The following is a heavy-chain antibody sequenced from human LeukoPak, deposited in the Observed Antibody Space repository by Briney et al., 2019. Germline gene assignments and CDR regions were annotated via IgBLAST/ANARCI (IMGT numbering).Heavy chain of an antibody. CDR3: ARDRGYSYGYWYFDL. CDR2: IYTSGSG. J-gene: IGHJ2*01. D-gene: IGHD5-18*01. V-gene: IGHV4-61*02. CDR1: GGSISSGSYY. Sequence: PSQTLSLTCTVSGGSISSGSYYWSWIRQPAGKGLEWIGRIYTSGSGNYSPSLKSRVTMSVDTSKNQFSLKLSSVTAADTAVYYCARDRGYSYGYWYFDLWGRGTLVTVSS.